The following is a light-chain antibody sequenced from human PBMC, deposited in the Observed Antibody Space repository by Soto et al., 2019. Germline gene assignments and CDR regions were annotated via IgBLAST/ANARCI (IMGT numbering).Light chain of an antibody. CDR2: KAS. V-gene: IGKV1-5*03. Sequence: DIQMTQSPSTLSASVGDRVTITCRASQSISSRLAWYQQKPGKAPKLLIYKASSLESGVQSRFSGSGSGTEFTLTSSSLQPDDSATYYCQQYNSYWTFGQGTKVEIK. CDR1: QSISSR. J-gene: IGKJ1*01. CDR3: QQYNSYWT.